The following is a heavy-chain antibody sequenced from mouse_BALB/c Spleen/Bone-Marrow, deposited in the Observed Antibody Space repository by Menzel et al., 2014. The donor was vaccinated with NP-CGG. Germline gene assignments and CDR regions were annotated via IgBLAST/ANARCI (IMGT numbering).Heavy chain of an antibody. CDR2: INYSGST. D-gene: IGHD2-1*01. Sequence: EVQVVESGPSLVKPSQPLSLTCSVTGDSITNGYWNWIRKFPGNKLEYMGYINYSGSTYYNPSLKSRISITRDTSKNQFFLQLNSVTTEDTATYYCVRSGYYGSYPASYWGQGTLVTVSA. CDR3: VRSGYYGSYPASY. CDR1: GDSITNGY. J-gene: IGHJ3*01. V-gene: IGHV3-8*02.